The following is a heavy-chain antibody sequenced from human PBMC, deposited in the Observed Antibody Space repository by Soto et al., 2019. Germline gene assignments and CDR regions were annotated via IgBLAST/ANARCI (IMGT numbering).Heavy chain of an antibody. CDR2: IDPSDSYT. J-gene: IGHJ6*02. D-gene: IGHD4-4*01. CDR1: GYSFTSYW. CDR3: ARRGNGYYYYYGMDV. Sequence: LKISCKGSGYSFTSYWISWVRQMPGKGLEWMGRIDPSDSYTNYSPSFQGHVTISADKSISTAYLQWSSLKASDTAMYYCARRGNGYYYYYGMDVWGQGTTVTVSS. V-gene: IGHV5-10-1*01.